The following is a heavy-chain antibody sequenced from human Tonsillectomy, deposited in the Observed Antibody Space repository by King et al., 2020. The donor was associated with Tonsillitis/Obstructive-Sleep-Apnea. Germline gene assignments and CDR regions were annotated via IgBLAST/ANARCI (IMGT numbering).Heavy chain of an antibody. J-gene: IGHJ5*02. Sequence: QLVQSGAEVKKPGESLKISCHTSGYSFVSYSISWVRQMPGKGLEWMGKIDPSDSSTDYSPSFQGHVTFSADRATAFLQWASLKPSDTAVYYCARHHLYAVSFDWFDPWGQGTLVTVSS. D-gene: IGHD5/OR15-5a*01. CDR1: GYSFVSYS. V-gene: IGHV5-10-1*01. CDR3: ARHHLYAVSFDWFDP. CDR2: IDPSDSST.